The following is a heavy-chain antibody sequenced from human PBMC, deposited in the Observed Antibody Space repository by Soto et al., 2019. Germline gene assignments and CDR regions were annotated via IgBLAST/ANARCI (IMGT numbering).Heavy chain of an antibody. V-gene: IGHV4-39*01. CDR3: ARHKGSYYKDNFDY. Sequence: PSETLSLTCTVSGGSVSSSSYYWGWIRQPPGKGLEWIGSIYYSGITYSNPSLKSRVTISVDTSKNQFSLRLNSVTAADTALYYCARHKGSYYKDNFDYWGQGALVTVYS. CDR2: IYYSGIT. D-gene: IGHD3-10*01. CDR1: GGSVSSSSYY. J-gene: IGHJ4*02.